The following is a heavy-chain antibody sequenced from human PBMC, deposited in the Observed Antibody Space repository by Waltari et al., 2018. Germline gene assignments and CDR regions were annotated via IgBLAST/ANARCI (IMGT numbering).Heavy chain of an antibody. D-gene: IGHD3-3*01. V-gene: IGHV4-4*07. Sequence: QVQLRESGPGLVKPSETLALTCTVSGGSISSYYWSWIRQPAGTGLEWIWRIYSSRGTNNNPSLQRRYTMAEDTSKNQFGLRRNSVTAADTAVYDCARVTSISIFGVGPASRGFDSWGQGTLVIVSS. CDR1: GGSISSYY. CDR2: IYSSRGT. CDR3: ARVTSISIFGVGPASRGFDS. J-gene: IGHJ3*02.